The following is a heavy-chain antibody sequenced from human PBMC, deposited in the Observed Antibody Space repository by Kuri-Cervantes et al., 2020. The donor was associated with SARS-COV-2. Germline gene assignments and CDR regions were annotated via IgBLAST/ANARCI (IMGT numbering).Heavy chain of an antibody. J-gene: IGHJ3*02. CDR3: ARVFMDDKFFDI. CDR2: IIPIFGTA. Sequence: SVKVSCKASGYTFTSYGISWVRQAPGQGLEWMGGIIPIFGTANYAQKFQGRVTITADKSTSTAYMELSSLRSEDTAVYYCARVFMDDKFFDIWGQGTMVTVSS. V-gene: IGHV1-69*06. D-gene: IGHD3-22*01. CDR1: GYTFTSYG.